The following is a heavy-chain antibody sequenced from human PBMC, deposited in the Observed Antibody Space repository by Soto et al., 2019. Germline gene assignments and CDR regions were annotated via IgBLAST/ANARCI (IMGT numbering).Heavy chain of an antibody. CDR3: AKDHHRINMIVVVTKGAFDY. V-gene: IGHV3-23*01. D-gene: IGHD3-22*01. Sequence: GGSLRLSCAASGFTFSSYAMSWVRQAPGKGLEWVSAISGSGGSTYYADSVKGRFTISRDNSKNTLYLQMNSLRAEDTAVYYCAKDHHRINMIVVVTKGAFDYWGQGTLVTVSS. CDR1: GFTFSSYA. J-gene: IGHJ4*02. CDR2: ISGSGGST.